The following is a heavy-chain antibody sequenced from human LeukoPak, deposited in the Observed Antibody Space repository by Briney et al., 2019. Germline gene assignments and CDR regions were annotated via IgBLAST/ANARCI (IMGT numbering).Heavy chain of an antibody. Sequence: ASVKVSCKASGYTFSGYYMHWVRQAPGQGLEWMGWINPNSGGTNYAQKFQGRVTMTRDTSFSTAYMDLIRVRSDDTAVYYCVRGFSSSFVFDYWGQGTLVTVSS. D-gene: IGHD6-13*01. CDR1: GYTFSGYY. CDR3: VRGFSSSFVFDY. V-gene: IGHV1-2*02. CDR2: INPNSGGT. J-gene: IGHJ4*02.